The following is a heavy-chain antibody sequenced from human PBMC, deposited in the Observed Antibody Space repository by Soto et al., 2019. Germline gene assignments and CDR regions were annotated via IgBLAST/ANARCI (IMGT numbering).Heavy chain of an antibody. V-gene: IGHV1-18*01. CDR2: ISAYNGNT. D-gene: IGHD3-10*01. CDR1: GYTFTSYG. J-gene: IGHJ5*02. CDR3: ARVRHHYYGSGAPNWFDP. Sequence: QVQLVQSGAEVKKPGASVKVSCKASGYTFTSYGISWVRQAPGQGLEWMGWISAYNGNTNYAQKXKGRVTMTTDXXTXTXXMELRSLRSDDTAVYYCARVRHHYYGSGAPNWFDPWGQGTLVTVSS.